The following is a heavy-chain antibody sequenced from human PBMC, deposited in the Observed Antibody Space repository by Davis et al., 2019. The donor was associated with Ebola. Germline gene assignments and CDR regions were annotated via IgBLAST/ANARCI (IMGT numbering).Heavy chain of an antibody. V-gene: IGHV3-30-3*01. D-gene: IGHD4-17*01. CDR1: GFTFSSYA. CDR3: AKDKVTTASFDY. J-gene: IGHJ4*02. Sequence: GESLKISCAASGFTFSSYAMHWVRQAPGKGLEWVAVISYDGSNKYYADSVKGRFTISRDNSKNTLYLQMNSLRAEDTAVYYCAKDKVTTASFDYWGQGTLVTVSS. CDR2: ISYDGSNK.